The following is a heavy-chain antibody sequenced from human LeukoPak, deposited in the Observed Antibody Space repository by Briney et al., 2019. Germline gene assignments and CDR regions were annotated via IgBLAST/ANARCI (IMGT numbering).Heavy chain of an antibody. CDR3: ASYSSGWYDAFDI. J-gene: IGHJ3*02. CDR1: GYSISSGYY. V-gene: IGHV4-38-2*02. Sequence: SETLSLTCTVSGYSISSGYYCGWIRQPPGKGLEWIGSIYHSGSTYYNPSLKSRVTISVDTSKTQFSLKLSSVTAADTAVYYCASYSSGWYDAFDIWGQGTMVTVSS. CDR2: IYHSGST. D-gene: IGHD6-19*01.